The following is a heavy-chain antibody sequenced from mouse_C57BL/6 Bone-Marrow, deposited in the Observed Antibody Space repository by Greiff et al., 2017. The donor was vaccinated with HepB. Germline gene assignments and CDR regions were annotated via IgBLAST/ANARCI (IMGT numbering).Heavy chain of an antibody. CDR1: GYTFTDYN. J-gene: IGHJ1*03. CDR3: ARGGSSYVGYWYFDV. CDR2: INPNNGGT. V-gene: IGHV1-18*01. D-gene: IGHD1-1*01. Sequence: VQLKQSGPELVKPGASVKIPCKASGYTFTDYNMDWVKQSHGKSLEWIGDINPNNGGTIYNQKFKGKATLTVDKSSSTAYMELRSLTSEDTAVYYCARGGSSYVGYWYFDVWGTGTTVTVSS.